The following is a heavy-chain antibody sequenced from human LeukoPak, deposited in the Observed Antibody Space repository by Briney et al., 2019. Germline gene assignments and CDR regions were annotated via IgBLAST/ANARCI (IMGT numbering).Heavy chain of an antibody. CDR2: ISGSGA. CDR3: ANIPNSFVPDY. Sequence: GGSLRLSCTTPKFNFHNYGLTWVRQAPGKELEWVSSISGSGAQYAASVQGRFTISRDNSKNTLYLQMNSLRVEDTAVYYCANIPNSFVPDYWGQGSLVTVSS. J-gene: IGHJ4*02. CDR1: KFNFHNYG. D-gene: IGHD3-16*01. V-gene: IGHV3-23*01.